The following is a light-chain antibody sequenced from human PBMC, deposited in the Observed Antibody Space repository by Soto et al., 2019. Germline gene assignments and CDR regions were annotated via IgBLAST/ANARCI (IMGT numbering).Light chain of an antibody. CDR3: QQSYTSPVT. Sequence: DIQMTQSPSSLSASIGDRVTITCRASQRIASYLNWYQQKPGKAPKLLIYGASTLQSGVPSRFSGGGSETDFSLTISSLQPADVATYYCQQSYTSPVTFGQGTRLEIK. J-gene: IGKJ5*01. CDR2: GAS. CDR1: QRIASY. V-gene: IGKV1-39*01.